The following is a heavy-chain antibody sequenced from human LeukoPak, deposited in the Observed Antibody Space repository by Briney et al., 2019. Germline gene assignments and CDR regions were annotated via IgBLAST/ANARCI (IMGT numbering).Heavy chain of an antibody. J-gene: IGHJ6*04. CDR3: VRERDVDV. CDR2: IYSGGST. D-gene: IGHD5-24*01. V-gene: IGHV3-66*02. CDR1: GFTFTNYA. Sequence: GGSLRLPCEASGFTFTNYAMTWVRQAPGKGLEWVSVIYSGGSTYYTDSVKGRFTISRDNSKNTLYLQMNSLRAEDTAVYYCVRERDVDVWGKGTTVTVSS.